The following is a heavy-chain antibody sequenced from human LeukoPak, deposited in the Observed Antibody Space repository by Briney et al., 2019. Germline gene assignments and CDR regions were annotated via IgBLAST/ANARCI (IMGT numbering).Heavy chain of an antibody. CDR1: GYTFSSYY. Sequence: ASVKVSCKASGYTFSSYYVHWVRQATGQGLEWMGWMNPNSGNTAYAQKFQGRVTITRNTSMSTAYMELSSLRSEDTAVYYCAREDYYDSGSNDYWGQGTLVTVSS. J-gene: IGHJ4*02. CDR2: MNPNSGNT. V-gene: IGHV1-8*01. CDR3: AREDYYDSGSNDY. D-gene: IGHD3-22*01.